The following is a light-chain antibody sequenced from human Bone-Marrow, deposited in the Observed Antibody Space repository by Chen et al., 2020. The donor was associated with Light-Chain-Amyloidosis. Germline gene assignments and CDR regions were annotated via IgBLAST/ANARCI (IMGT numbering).Light chain of an antibody. J-gene: IGLJ2*01. Sequence: SYELTQPPSVSVSPGQTATITCSGDDLPTKYAYWYQQKQGQAPVLVIHRDTERPSGISERFSGSSAGTTATLTISGVQAEDEADYHCQSADSSGTYDVIFGGGTKLTVL. CDR2: RDT. V-gene: IGLV3-25*03. CDR1: DLPTKY. CDR3: QSADSSGTYDVI.